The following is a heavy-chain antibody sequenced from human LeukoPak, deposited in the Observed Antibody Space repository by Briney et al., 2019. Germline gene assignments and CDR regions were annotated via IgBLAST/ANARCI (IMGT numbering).Heavy chain of an antibody. V-gene: IGHV3-30-3*01. D-gene: IGHD3-9*01. CDR2: ISYDGTNK. CDR1: GFTFSSYA. J-gene: IGHJ5*02. Sequence: PGGSLRLSCAASGFTFSSYAMHWVRQAPGKGLEWVAVISYDGTNKYYIDSVKGRFTISRDNSKNTVYLQMNSLRPEDTAVYYCVRDRYDIPWGQGTLVTVSS. CDR3: VRDRYDIP.